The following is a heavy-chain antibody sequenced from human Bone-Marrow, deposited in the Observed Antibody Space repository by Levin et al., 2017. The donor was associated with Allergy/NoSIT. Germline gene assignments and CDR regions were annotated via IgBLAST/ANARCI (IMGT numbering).Heavy chain of an antibody. CDR3: VPHLTHCSGGDCPRINY. Sequence: GGSLRLSCVASGFTFNYQWMSWVRQAPGKGLEWVANIKPDGSERSYVDSVKGRFTISRDNAENSLHLQMNTLRAEDTAVYYCVPHLTHCSGGDCPRINYWGQGTLVTVSS. CDR1: GFTFNYQW. CDR2: IKPDGSER. D-gene: IGHD2-21*02. J-gene: IGHJ4*02. V-gene: IGHV3-7*01.